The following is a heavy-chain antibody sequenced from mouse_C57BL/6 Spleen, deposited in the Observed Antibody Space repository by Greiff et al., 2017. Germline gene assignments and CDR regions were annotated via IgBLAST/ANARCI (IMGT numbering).Heavy chain of an antibody. J-gene: IGHJ2*01. D-gene: IGHD1-1*01. CDR2: IDPENGDT. Sequence: VQLQQSGAELVRPGASVKLSCTASGFNIKDAYMHWVKQRPEQGLAWIGWIDPENGDTEYASKFQGKATITADTSSNTAYLQLSSLTSEDTAVYYCTTKVASYYFDYWGQGTTLTVSS. CDR1: GFNIKDAY. V-gene: IGHV14-4*01. CDR3: TTKVASYYFDY.